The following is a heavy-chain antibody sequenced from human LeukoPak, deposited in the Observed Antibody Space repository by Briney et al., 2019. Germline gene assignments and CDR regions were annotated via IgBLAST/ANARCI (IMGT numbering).Heavy chain of an antibody. Sequence: VASVKVSCKASGCTFTDYYMHWVRQAPGQGFEWMGWINPNDGDTNYAQKFQGRVTMTRDTSISTAHMEVSRLRSDDTAVYYCARANFLYCSSTTCLFDYWGQGTLVTVSS. CDR1: GCTFTDYY. CDR2: INPNDGDT. J-gene: IGHJ4*02. D-gene: IGHD2-2*01. CDR3: ARANFLYCSSTTCLFDY. V-gene: IGHV1-2*02.